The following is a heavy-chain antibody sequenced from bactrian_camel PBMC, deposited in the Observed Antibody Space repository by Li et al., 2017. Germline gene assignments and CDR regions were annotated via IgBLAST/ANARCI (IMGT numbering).Heavy chain of an antibody. CDR1: GYTYSDYC. Sequence: HVQLVESGGGSVQAGGSLRLSCAVSGYTYSDYCTAWFRQALGKKREAVGYIDASGSTTYADSVKGRFTISRENVKNTLYLEMNSLKPEDTAMYYCAAGSRYGGTWCSQIATSYEYWGQGTQVTVS. CDR2: IDASGST. J-gene: IGHJ4*01. V-gene: IGHV3S1*01. D-gene: IGHD6*01. CDR3: AAGSRYGGTWCSQIATSYEY.